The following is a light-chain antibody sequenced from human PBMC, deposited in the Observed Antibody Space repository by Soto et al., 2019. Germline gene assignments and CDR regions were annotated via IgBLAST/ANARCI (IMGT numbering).Light chain of an antibody. CDR3: SSYSSGSTLVV. V-gene: IGLV2-14*01. J-gene: IGLJ2*01. CDR2: EVS. Sequence: QSVLTQPASVSGSPGQSITISCTGSSSDVGGYNYVSWYQQHPDKAPKVIIYEVSNRPSGVSSRFSGSKSGNTASLTISGLQAEDEADYYCSSYSSGSTLVVFGGGTKLTVL. CDR1: SSDVGGYNY.